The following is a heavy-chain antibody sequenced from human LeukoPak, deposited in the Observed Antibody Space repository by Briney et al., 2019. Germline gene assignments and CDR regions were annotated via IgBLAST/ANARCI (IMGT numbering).Heavy chain of an antibody. D-gene: IGHD3-10*01. J-gene: IGHJ4*02. Sequence: SETLSLTCTVSGGSISSYYWSWIRQPAGKGLEWIGRIYTSGSTNYNPSLKSRVTMSVDTSKNQFSLKLSSVTAADTAVYYCTTYYCGSGSYEFDYWGQGTLVTVSS. CDR3: TTYYCGSGSYEFDY. V-gene: IGHV4-4*07. CDR1: GGSISSYY. CDR2: IYTSGST.